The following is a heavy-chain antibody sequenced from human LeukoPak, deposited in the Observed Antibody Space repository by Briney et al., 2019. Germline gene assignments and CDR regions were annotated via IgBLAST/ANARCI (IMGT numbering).Heavy chain of an antibody. V-gene: IGHV1-69-2*01. D-gene: IGHD6-19*01. Sequence: ATVKISCKASGYPFTDHYIHWVHQAPGKGLEWMGQIDPEDGETIYAEKFQGRVTISADTSTDIGYMELSGLRPEDTAMFYCAILRSGWYFVNWGQGTLVTVSS. CDR1: GYPFTDHY. J-gene: IGHJ4*02. CDR3: AILRSGWYFVN. CDR2: IDPEDGET.